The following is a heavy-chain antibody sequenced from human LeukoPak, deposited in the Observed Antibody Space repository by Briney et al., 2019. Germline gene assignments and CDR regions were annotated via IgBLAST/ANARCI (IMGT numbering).Heavy chain of an antibody. CDR1: GYIFTNYA. Sequence: ASVKVSCKASGYIFTNYAIHCLRQAPGQRPEGRGGMNACNGNTKYYQKFQGRITLIRDTSAATAYMELSSLRQDDMAVYYCARGRGTSGSNRDFYYYYYMDVWGKGTTVTVSS. V-gene: IGHV1-3*01. J-gene: IGHJ6*03. CDR2: MNACNGNT. CDR3: ARGRGTSGSNRDFYYYYYMDV. D-gene: IGHD1-26*01.